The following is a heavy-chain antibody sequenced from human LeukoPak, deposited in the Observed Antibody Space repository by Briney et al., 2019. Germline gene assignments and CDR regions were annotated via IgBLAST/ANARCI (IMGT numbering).Heavy chain of an antibody. D-gene: IGHD3-10*01. V-gene: IGHV4-34*01. J-gene: IGHJ6*02. Sequence: SETLSLTCAVYGGSFSGYYWSWIRRPPGKGLEWIGEINHSGSTNYNPSLKSRVTISVDTSKNQFSLKLSSVTAADTAVYYCARGVLLWFGELVGTYYYYGMDVWGQGTTVTVSS. CDR2: INHSGST. CDR3: ARGVLLWFGELVGTYYYYGMDV. CDR1: GGSFSGYY.